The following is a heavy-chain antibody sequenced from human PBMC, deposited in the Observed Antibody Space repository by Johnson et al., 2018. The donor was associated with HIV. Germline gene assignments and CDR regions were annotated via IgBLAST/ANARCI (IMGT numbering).Heavy chain of an antibody. J-gene: IGHJ3*02. CDR2: ISSSGST. CDR1: GFTFSDYY. CDR3: ARDNGAVAGPEGAFDI. V-gene: IGHV3-11*04. D-gene: IGHD6-19*01. Sequence: QVQLVESGGALVQPGGSLRLSCAASGFTFSDYYMSWIRQAPGKGLEWVSYISSSGSTYYADSVKGRFTISRDNSKNTLYLQMNSLRAEDTAVYYCARDNGAVAGPEGAFDIWGQGTMVTVSS.